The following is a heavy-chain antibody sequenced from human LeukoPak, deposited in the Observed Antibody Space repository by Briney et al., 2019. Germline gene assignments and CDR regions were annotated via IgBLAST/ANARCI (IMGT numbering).Heavy chain of an antibody. CDR3: AGVVGSYGSYNWFDP. D-gene: IGHD5-18*01. CDR2: ISAYNGNT. CDR1: GYTFTSYG. V-gene: IGHV1-18*01. Sequence: GASVKVSCKASGYTFTSYGISWVRQAPGQGLEWMGWISAYNGNTNYAQKLQGRVTMTTDTSTSTAYMELRSLRSDDTAVYYCAGVVGSYGSYNWFDPWGQGTLVTVSS. J-gene: IGHJ5*02.